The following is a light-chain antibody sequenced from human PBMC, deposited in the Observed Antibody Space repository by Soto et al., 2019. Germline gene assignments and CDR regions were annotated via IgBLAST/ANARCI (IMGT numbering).Light chain of an antibody. CDR3: QQYNNWPGFT. CDR2: GAS. J-gene: IGKJ3*01. Sequence: EIVMTQSPATLSVSPGERATLSCRASQSVSSNLAWYQQKPGQAPRLLIYGASTRATGIPARFSGSGSGTEFTLTISSLQSEDFAVYYCQQYNNWPGFTFGXGTKVDIK. V-gene: IGKV3-15*01. CDR1: QSVSSN.